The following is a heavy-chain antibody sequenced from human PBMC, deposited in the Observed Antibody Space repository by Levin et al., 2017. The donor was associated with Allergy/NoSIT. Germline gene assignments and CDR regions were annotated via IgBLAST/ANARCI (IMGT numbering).Heavy chain of an antibody. CDR2: IVFDGNDQ. J-gene: IGHJ3*01. V-gene: IGHV3-30*18. D-gene: IGHD2-15*01. Sequence: GGSLRLSCAASGFQFSLYGMHWVRQAPGKGLEWVALIVFDGNDQYYADSVKGRFTFSRDNSKNTLYLQMSSLRENDTAIYYCAKRGYCSGNTCQSHDAIDVWGQGTLVIVSS. CDR1: GFQFSLYG. CDR3: AKRGYCSGNTCQSHDAIDV.